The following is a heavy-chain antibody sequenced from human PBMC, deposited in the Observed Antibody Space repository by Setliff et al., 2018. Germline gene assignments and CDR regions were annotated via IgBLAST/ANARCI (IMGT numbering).Heavy chain of an antibody. J-gene: IGHJ4*02. D-gene: IGHD3-3*01. CDR2: IMQDGGEQ. V-gene: IGHV3-7*03. CDR1: GFTFNNYW. CDR3: ARIFLYGTSWYFDN. Sequence: GGSLRLSCEAFGFTFNNYWMSWVRQAPGRGREWVANIMQDGGEQYYLDSVKGLFTVSRDNSNNTLYLHMNSLRAEDTVVYFCARIFLYGTSWYFDNWGQGTLVTVSS.